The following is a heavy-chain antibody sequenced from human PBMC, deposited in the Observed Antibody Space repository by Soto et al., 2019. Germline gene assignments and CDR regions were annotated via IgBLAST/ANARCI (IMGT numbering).Heavy chain of an antibody. CDR3: ARGGVSTRTFDY. Sequence: GESLKISCKGSGYNFAGYWIAWVRQMPGKGLELMGIIYPSDSDTRYRPSFQGQVTISADKSISSAYLQWSSLRASNTATYYCARGGVSTRTFDYWGQGTPVTVSS. V-gene: IGHV5-51*01. D-gene: IGHD3-3*01. J-gene: IGHJ4*02. CDR2: IYPSDSDT. CDR1: GYNFAGYW.